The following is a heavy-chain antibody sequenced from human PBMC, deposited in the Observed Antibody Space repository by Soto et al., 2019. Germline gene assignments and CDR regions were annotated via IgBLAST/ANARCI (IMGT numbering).Heavy chain of an antibody. CDR1: GGSISSYY. CDR3: ARDRPNWGSGAFDI. J-gene: IGHJ3*02. V-gene: IGHV4-59*01. Sequence: SETLSLTCTVSGGSISSYYWSWIRQPPGKGLEWIGYIYYSGSTNYNPSLKSRVTISVDTSKNQFSLKLSSVTAADTAVYYCARDRPNWGSGAFDIWGQGTMVTVSS. D-gene: IGHD7-27*01. CDR2: IYYSGST.